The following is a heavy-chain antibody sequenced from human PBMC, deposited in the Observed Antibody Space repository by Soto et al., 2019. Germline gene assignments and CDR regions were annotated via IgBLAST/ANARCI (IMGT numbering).Heavy chain of an antibody. J-gene: IGHJ6*02. V-gene: IGHV3-30-3*01. CDR3: ARVTPGNDLYYFSGLDF. CDR2: ISYEGSNT. D-gene: IGHD1-1*01. Sequence: GGSLRLSCVASGFTFDTYGIHWVRQAPGKGLQWVALISYEGSNTYYADSVRGRFTISRDNSKNALYLQMNTLRPEDTGVYYCARVTPGNDLYYFSGLDFWGQGTSVTVSS. CDR1: GFTFDTYG.